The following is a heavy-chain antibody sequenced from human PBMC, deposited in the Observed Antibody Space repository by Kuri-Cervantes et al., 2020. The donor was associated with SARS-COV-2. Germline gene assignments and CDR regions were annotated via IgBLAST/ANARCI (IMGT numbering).Heavy chain of an antibody. CDR1: GGSISSDRYY. J-gene: IGHJ4*02. V-gene: IGHV4-61*02. CDR3: ARGTHYFDSTTYWSTGWV. D-gene: IGHD3-22*01. CDR2: IYPSGST. Sequence: SETLSLTCTVSGGSISSDRYYWSWIRQPAGKGLEWIGRIYPSGSTNYHPSLESRVTLSVDTSKNQFSLKLSSVTAADTAVYYCARGTHYFDSTTYWSTGWVWGQGTLVTVSS.